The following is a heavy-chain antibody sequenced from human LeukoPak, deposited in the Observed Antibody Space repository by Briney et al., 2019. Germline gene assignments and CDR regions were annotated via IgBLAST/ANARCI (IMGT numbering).Heavy chain of an antibody. CDR2: IKQDGSEK. D-gene: IGHD6-25*01. V-gene: IGHV3-7*01. CDR1: GFTFSDYN. J-gene: IGHJ3*02. CDR3: ASEAALGAFDI. Sequence: GSLRLSCAASGFTFSDYNMRWIRQAPGKGLEWVANIKQDGSEKYYVDSVKGRFTISRDNAKNTLYLQMNSLRAEDTAVYYCASEAALGAFDIWGQGTMVTVSS.